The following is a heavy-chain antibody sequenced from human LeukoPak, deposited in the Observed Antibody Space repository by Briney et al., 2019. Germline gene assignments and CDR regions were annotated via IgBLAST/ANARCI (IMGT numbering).Heavy chain of an antibody. CDR1: GYTLTAYY. D-gene: IGHD2-15*01. J-gene: IGHJ5*02. Sequence: ASVKVSCKASGYTLTAYYIYWVRQAPGQGLEWMGRINPNSGGTDYAQNFQGRVTMTRDTSISTAYMELSRLRSDDAAVYYCARGYCSGGTCYLVEDWLDPWGQGTLVTVSS. CDR2: INPNSGGT. V-gene: IGHV1-2*06. CDR3: ARGYCSGGTCYLVEDWLDP.